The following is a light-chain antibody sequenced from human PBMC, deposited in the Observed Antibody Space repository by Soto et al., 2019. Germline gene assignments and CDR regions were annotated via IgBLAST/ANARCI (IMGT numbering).Light chain of an antibody. Sequence: QSALTQPASGSGSPGQSITISCTGTSSDVGSYNLVSWYQQHPGKAPKLMIYEVSKRPSGVSNRFSGSKSGNTASLTISGLQAEDEADYYCCSYAGSSTFVVFGTGTKLTVL. CDR1: SSDVGSYNL. V-gene: IGLV2-23*02. CDR3: CSYAGSSTFVV. CDR2: EVS. J-gene: IGLJ1*01.